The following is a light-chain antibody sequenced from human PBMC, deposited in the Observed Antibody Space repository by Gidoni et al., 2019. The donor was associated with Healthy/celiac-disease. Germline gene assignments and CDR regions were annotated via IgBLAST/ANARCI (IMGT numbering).Light chain of an antibody. J-gene: IGKJ1*01. CDR3: QQYGSSPQWT. CDR1: QSVSRSY. Sequence: IVLTQSPVTLSLPPGERAPRPCRASQSVSRSYLAWYQQKPGQAPRLLIYCASSRATGIPDRFSGSGSGTDFTLTISRMEPEDFAVYYCQQYGSSPQWTFGQGTKVEIK. V-gene: IGKV3-20*01. CDR2: CAS.